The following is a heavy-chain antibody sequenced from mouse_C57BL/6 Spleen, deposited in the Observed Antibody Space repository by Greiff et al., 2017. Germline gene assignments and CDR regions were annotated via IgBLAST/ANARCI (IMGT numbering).Heavy chain of an antibody. CDR3: ARSSSGHDY. J-gene: IGHJ2*01. V-gene: IGHV1-42*01. CDR1: GYSFTGYY. D-gene: IGHD3-2*02. CDR2: INPSTGGT. Sequence: VQLQQSGPELVKPGASVKISCKASGYSFTGYYMNWVKQSPEKSLEWIGEINPSTGGTTYNQKFKAKATLTVDKSSSTAYMQLKSLTSEDSAVYYCARSSSGHDYWGQGTTRTVSS.